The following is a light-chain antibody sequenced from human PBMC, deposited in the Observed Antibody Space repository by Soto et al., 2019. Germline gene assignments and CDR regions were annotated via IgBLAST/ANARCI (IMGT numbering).Light chain of an antibody. J-gene: IGKJ3*01. Sequence: DIQMTQSPSSLSASVGDRVTITCQASQDIRKYLSWYQQKPGRAPKLLIYGASNLETGVPSRFSGCGYGSDFTFTISSLQPEDVATYYCQHYDHLSPFTFGPGTKVAVK. CDR2: GAS. V-gene: IGKV1-33*01. CDR3: QHYDHLSPFT. CDR1: QDIRKY.